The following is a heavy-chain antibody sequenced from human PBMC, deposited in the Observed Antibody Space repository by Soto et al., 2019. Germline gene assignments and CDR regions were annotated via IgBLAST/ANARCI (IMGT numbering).Heavy chain of an antibody. CDR3: ARYLFLCFGAKGDVLCCHARRFSDL. CDR1: GDSVSTNSAS. J-gene: IGHJ2*01. D-gene: IGHD3-10*01. CDR2: TYYRSKWYN. Sequence: SQTLSLTCAISGDSVSTNSASWNWIRQSPSRGLEWLGRTYYRSKWYNDYAVSVKSRITINPDTSKNQFSLQLSTVTPEDTAVYYCARYLFLCFGAKGDVLCCHARRFSDL. V-gene: IGHV6-1*01.